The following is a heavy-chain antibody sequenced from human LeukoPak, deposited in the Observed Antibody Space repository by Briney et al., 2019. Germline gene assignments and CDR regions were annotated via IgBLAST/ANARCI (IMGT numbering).Heavy chain of an antibody. CDR1: GFTFNNYA. D-gene: IGHD3-22*01. J-gene: IGHJ4*02. V-gene: IGHV3-23*01. CDR3: ARDKGDYHTSGSLFIF. Sequence: GGSLRLSCAAAGFTFNNYAMSWVRQAPGKGLKWVSGISSGGSTYYADSVKGRFTISRDNAKNSLYLQMNSLRVEDTAVYYCARDKGDYHTSGSLFIFGGQGTLVTVSS. CDR2: ISSGGST.